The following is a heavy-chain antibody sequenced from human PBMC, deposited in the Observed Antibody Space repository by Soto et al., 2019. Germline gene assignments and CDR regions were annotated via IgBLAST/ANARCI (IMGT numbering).Heavy chain of an antibody. CDR3: ANYRLVLDIVAQVDA. D-gene: IGHD5-12*01. CDR2: LSGSGGST. V-gene: IGHV3-23*01. J-gene: IGHJ5*02. CDR1: GYTFSSYA. Sequence: PGRNPWISCAASGYTFSSYAMTCVRQAPGKGIEWVSTLSGSGGSTYYADSAKGRFTISRDNSKNTLYLQMNSLRAEDTAVYYCANYRLVLDIVAQVDAWGRG.